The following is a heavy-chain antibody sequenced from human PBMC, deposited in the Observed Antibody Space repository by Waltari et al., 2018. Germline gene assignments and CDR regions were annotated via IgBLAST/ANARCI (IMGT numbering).Heavy chain of an antibody. D-gene: IGHD3-22*01. Sequence: QVQLVQSGAEVKKPGASVKVSCKASGYTFTSYAMHWVREARVQRLEWMGWINAGNGNTKHSQQVQGRVTITRDTSASTAYMELSSLRSEDTAVYYCATYYYDSSGYPLRDAFDIWGQGTMVTVSS. CDR1: GYTFTSYA. J-gene: IGHJ3*02. CDR3: ATYYYDSSGYPLRDAFDI. V-gene: IGHV1-3*01. CDR2: INAGNGNT.